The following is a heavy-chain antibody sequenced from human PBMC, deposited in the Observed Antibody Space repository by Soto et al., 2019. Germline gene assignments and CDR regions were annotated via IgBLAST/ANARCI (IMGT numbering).Heavy chain of an antibody. CDR2: ISSSGGST. J-gene: IGHJ5*02. V-gene: IGHV3-23*01. CDR3: AKCLAVAGQYNWFDP. D-gene: IGHD6-19*01. Sequence: GGSLRLSCAASGFTFSSYAMSWVRQAPGKGLEWVSAISSSGGSTYYADSVKGRFTISRDNSKNTLYLQMNSLRAEDTAVYYCAKCLAVAGQYNWFDPWGQGTLVTVAP. CDR1: GFTFSSYA.